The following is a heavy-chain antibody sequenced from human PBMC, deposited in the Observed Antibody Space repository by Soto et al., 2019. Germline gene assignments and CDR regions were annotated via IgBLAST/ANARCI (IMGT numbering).Heavy chain of an antibody. Sequence: RLSCAASGFTFSDAWMSWVRQAPGKGLDWVGRIKSKSDGGTTEYAAPVRGRFTISRDDSKNTLYLQMNSLKTEDTAVYYFTTDLWRIAVVVGSTGYFNPWGQGTPVTVSS. CDR2: IKSKSDGGTT. CDR3: TTDLWRIAVVVGSTGYFNP. V-gene: IGHV3-15*01. D-gene: IGHD2-15*01. J-gene: IGHJ5*02. CDR1: GFTFSDAW.